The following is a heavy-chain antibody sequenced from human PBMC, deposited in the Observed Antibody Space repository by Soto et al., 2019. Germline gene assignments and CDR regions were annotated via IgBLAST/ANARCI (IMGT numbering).Heavy chain of an antibody. Sequence: GGSLRLSCAASGFTFDDYAMHWVRQAPGKGLEWVSGISWNSGSIGYADSVKGRFTISRDNAKNSLYLQMNGLRAEDTALYYCAKDMIPWNDDYYYYYGMDVWGQGTTVTVSS. D-gene: IGHD1-1*01. CDR3: AKDMIPWNDDYYYYYGMDV. J-gene: IGHJ6*02. V-gene: IGHV3-9*01. CDR2: ISWNSGSI. CDR1: GFTFDDYA.